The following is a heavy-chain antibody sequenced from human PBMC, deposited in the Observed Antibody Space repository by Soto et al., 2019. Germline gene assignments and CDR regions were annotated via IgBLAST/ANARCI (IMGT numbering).Heavy chain of an antibody. D-gene: IGHD3-22*01. V-gene: IGHV3-23*01. CDR3: AKFITMIVVVIGDAFDI. J-gene: IGHJ3*02. CDR1: GFTFSSYA. Sequence: PGGSLRLSCAASGFTFSSYAMNXVRQAPGKGLEWVSVISGSGGSTYYADSVKGRFTISRDNYKNTLYLQMNSLRAEDTAVYYCAKFITMIVVVIGDAFDIWGQGTMVTV. CDR2: ISGSGGST.